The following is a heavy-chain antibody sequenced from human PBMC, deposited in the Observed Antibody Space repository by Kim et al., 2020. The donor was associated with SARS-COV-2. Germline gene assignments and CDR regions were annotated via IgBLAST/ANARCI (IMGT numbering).Heavy chain of an antibody. CDR1: GGSISSYY. CDR2: IHYSGNT. J-gene: IGHJ4*02. V-gene: IGHV4-59*08. Sequence: SETLSLTCTVSGGSISSYYWSWIRQPPEEGLEWIGYIHYSGNTNYNPSLKSRVTISVDSSKNQFSLKLSSVTAADTAVYYCARSGQWLSPGDYWGQGTLVTVSS. CDR3: ARSGQWLSPGDY. D-gene: IGHD6-19*01.